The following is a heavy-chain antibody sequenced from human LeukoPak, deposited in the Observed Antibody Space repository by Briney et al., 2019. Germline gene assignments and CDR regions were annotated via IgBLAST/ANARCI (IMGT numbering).Heavy chain of an antibody. J-gene: IGHJ4*02. CDR1: GFTFRSFA. CDR2: ISYDGSNK. D-gene: IGHD5-24*01. Sequence: GGSLRLSCAVSGFTFRSFAMHWVRQAPGKGLEWVAVISYDGSNKYYADSVKGRFTISRDNSKNTLYLQMNSLRAEDTAVYYCAKDHRDGYNHPLFGDYWGQGTLVTVSS. V-gene: IGHV3-30*04. CDR3: AKDHRDGYNHPLFGDY.